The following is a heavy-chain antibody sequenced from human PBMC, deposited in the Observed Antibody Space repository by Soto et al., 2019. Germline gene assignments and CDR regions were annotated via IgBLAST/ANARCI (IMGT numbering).Heavy chain of an antibody. CDR2: ISYDGENQ. D-gene: IGHD3-10*01. V-gene: IGHV3-30*04. J-gene: IGHJ5*02. CDR1: EVSFSHYA. Sequence: PLILSCGAAEVSFSHYAMHWVRQHPGKGLEWVALISYDGENQYFTDSVRGRFTISRDNSKTAVYLEMNNLRLDDTATYYCVSPHSESSNAFDLWGQGTLVPVSS. CDR3: VSPHSESSNAFDL.